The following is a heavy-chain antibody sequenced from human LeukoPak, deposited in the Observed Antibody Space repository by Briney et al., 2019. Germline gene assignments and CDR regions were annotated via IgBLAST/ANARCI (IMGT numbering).Heavy chain of an antibody. D-gene: IGHD3-22*01. J-gene: IGHJ4*02. CDR3: ARSPGPDLNYYDTSGSYYFDY. V-gene: IGHV4-61*02. CDR1: TASIGSVSYD. Sequence: NPSQTLSLTCTVSTASIGSVSYDWNWIRQPAGKGLDWIGRPYTSGSNNSSPSLKSRVTISVDASKNQFSLRLTSVTAADTAVYYCARSPGPDLNYYDTSGSYYFDYWGQGTLVTVSS. CDR2: PYTSGSN.